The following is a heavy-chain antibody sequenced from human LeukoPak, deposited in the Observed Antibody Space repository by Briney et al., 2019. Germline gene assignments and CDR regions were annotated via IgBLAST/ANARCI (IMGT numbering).Heavy chain of an antibody. Sequence: GRSLRLSCAASGFTFDDYAMHWVRQAPGKGLEWVSGISWNSGSIGYADSVKGRFTISRDNAKNSLYLQMNSLRAEDTALYYCAKDIRSYYDAFDIWGQGTMVTVSS. V-gene: IGHV3-9*01. J-gene: IGHJ3*02. D-gene: IGHD1-26*01. CDR1: GFTFDDYA. CDR2: ISWNSGSI. CDR3: AKDIRSYYDAFDI.